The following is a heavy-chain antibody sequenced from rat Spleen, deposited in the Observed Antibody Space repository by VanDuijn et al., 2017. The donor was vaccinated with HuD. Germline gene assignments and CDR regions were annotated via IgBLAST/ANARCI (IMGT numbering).Heavy chain of an antibody. CDR3: ATGRYYDGTYYYDYVMDA. CDR1: GFIFSDYG. Sequence: EVQLVESGGGLVQPGRSLKLSCAASGFIFSDYGMAWVRQAPPKGLEWVATISYGDSSGHSSTYYRDSVKGRFTISRDNAKSTLSLQMDSLRSEDTATYYCATGRYYDGTYYYDYVMDAWGQGASVTVSS. D-gene: IGHD1-12*02. V-gene: IGHV5-29*01. CDR2: ISYGDSSGHSST. J-gene: IGHJ4*01.